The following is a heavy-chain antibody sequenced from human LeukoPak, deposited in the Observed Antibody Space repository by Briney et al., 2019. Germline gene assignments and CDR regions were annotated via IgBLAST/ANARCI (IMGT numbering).Heavy chain of an antibody. V-gene: IGHV1-2*02. CDR3: ARVGSSGWYGEYFFDY. Sequence: ASVKVSCKASGYTFTGYYMRWVRQAPGQGLEWMGWINPNSGGTNYAQKFQGRVTMTRDTSISTAYMELSRLRSDDTAVYYCARVGSSGWYGEYFFDYWGQGTLVTVSS. D-gene: IGHD6-13*01. CDR2: INPNSGGT. CDR1: GYTFTGYY. J-gene: IGHJ4*02.